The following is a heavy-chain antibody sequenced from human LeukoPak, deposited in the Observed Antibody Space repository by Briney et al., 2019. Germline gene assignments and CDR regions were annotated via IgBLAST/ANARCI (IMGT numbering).Heavy chain of an antibody. CDR1: GFTFSNAW. Sequence: GGSLRLSCAASGFTFSNAWMSWVRQAPGKGLEWVGRIKSKTDSGTTDYAAPVKGRFTISRDDSKNTLYLQMNSLKTEDTAVYYCTTDTYYDSSGYYYLWRGPRGYMDVWGKGTTVTVSS. CDR2: IKSKTDSGTT. J-gene: IGHJ6*03. V-gene: IGHV3-15*01. D-gene: IGHD3-22*01. CDR3: TTDTYYDSSGYYYLWRGPRGYMDV.